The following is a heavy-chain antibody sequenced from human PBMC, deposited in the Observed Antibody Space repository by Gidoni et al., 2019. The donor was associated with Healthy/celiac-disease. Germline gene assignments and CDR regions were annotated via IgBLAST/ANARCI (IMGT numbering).Heavy chain of an antibody. Sequence: QLQLQESGPGLVTPSATLSITCTVSGCSISSSSYYWGWIRQPPGKGLEWIGSIYYRGSTYYNPSLKSRVTISVDTSKNQFSLKLSAVTAADTAVYYCARVEGGGVAAIYAQAFDYWGQGTLVTVSS. D-gene: IGHD6-19*01. J-gene: IGHJ4*02. V-gene: IGHV4-39*07. CDR2: IYYRGST. CDR3: ARVEGGGVAAIYAQAFDY. CDR1: GCSISSSSYY.